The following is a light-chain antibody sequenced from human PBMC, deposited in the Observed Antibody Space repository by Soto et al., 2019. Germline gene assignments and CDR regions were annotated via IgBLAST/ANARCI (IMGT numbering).Light chain of an antibody. Sequence: QSVLTQPPSASGTPGQRVTISCSGSSSNIGSNYVYWYQQLPGTAPKLLIYSNSQRPSGVPDRFSGSKSGTSASLAISGLRSEYEADYYCSTWDDSLSGPVLGGGTKLTVL. J-gene: IGLJ3*02. V-gene: IGLV1-47*02. CDR1: SSNIGSNY. CDR2: SNS. CDR3: STWDDSLSGPV.